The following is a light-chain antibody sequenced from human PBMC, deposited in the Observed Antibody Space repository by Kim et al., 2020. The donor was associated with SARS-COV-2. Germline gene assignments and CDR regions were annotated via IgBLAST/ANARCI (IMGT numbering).Light chain of an antibody. V-gene: IGKV1-16*01. CDR1: QAISNF. J-gene: IGKJ2*01. Sequence: GDGVTINCRASQAISNFVAWIQQRPGEAPRFLIYAASDLQSGVPSRFSGSGYGTDFTLTISSLQPEDFATDYCQHYHGYPYTFGQGTKLEIK. CDR3: QHYHGYPYT. CDR2: AAS.